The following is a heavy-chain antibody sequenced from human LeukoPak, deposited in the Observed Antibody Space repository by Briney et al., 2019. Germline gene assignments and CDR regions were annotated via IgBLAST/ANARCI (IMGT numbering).Heavy chain of an antibody. CDR3: TKGSNTWPSLFDY. CDR1: GFTFDAYT. D-gene: IGHD2-2*02. J-gene: IGHJ4*02. V-gene: IGHV3-43*01. CDR2: INWDGGST. Sequence: GGSLRLSCAASGFTFDAYTMHWVRQTPGKGLEWVSLINWDGGSTYYADSVKGRFAISRDNNKNSLYPQMTSLRTEDTALYYCTKGSNTWPSLFDYWGQGTLVTVSS.